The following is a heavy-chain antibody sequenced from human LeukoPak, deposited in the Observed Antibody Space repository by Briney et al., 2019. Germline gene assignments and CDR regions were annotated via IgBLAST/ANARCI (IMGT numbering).Heavy chain of an antibody. D-gene: IGHD3-9*01. CDR1: GGSISSGGYY. V-gene: IGHV4-31*03. J-gene: IGHJ4*02. CDR3: ARAGYDILTGYYMLDY. Sequence: SQTLSLTCTVSGGSISSGGYYWSWLRQHPGKGLEWIGYIYYSGSTYYNPSLKSRVTISVDTSKNQFSLKLSSVTAADTAVYYCARAGYDILTGYYMLDYWGQGTLVTVSS. CDR2: IYYSGST.